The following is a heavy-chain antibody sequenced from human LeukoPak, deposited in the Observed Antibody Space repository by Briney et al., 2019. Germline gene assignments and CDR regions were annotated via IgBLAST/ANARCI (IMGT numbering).Heavy chain of an antibody. CDR1: GITFSSYA. J-gene: IGHJ4*02. D-gene: IGHD2-2*01. CDR2: ISGSGGST. V-gene: IGHV3-23*01. Sequence: GGSLRLSCAASGITFSSYAMSWVRQAPGKGLEWVSGISGSGGSTYYAGSVKGRFTISRDNSKNTLFLQMNSLRAEDTAVYYCAKGMSNRYCSSTSCSVLFDYWGQGTLVTVSS. CDR3: AKGMSNRYCSSTSCSVLFDY.